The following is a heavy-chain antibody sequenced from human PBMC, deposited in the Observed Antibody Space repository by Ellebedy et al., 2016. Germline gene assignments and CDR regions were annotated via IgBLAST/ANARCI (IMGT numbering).Heavy chain of an antibody. V-gene: IGHV3-7*03. D-gene: IGHD6-19*01. J-gene: IGHJ5*01. CDR3: ARKPADYSSGWYDF. CDR1: GFTFSNYW. CDR2: IKEDGSEK. Sequence: GGSLRLSCAASGFTFSNYWMSWVRQAPGKGLEWVANIKEDGSEKYFGASVRGRFAVSRDNSRNSLFLQMNSLRVEDTAVYHCARKPADYSSGWYDFWGQGTLVTVSS.